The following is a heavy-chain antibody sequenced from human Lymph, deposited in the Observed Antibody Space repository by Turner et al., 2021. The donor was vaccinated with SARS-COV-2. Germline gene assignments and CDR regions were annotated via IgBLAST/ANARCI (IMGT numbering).Heavy chain of an antibody. Sequence: EVQLVESGGGLVQPGGSLRLSCAASGFTFRSYEMNWVRQAPGKGLEWVSYISSSGGTIYYVDSVKGRFTISRDNAKNSLYLQMNSLRAEDTAVYYCARDQYYDSSGYYFFRASYFDLWGRGTLVTVSS. D-gene: IGHD3-22*01. CDR2: ISSSGGTI. V-gene: IGHV3-48*03. CDR3: ARDQYYDSSGYYFFRASYFDL. CDR1: GFTFRSYE. J-gene: IGHJ2*01.